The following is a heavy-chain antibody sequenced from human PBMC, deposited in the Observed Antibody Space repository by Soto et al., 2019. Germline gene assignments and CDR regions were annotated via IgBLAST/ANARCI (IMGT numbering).Heavy chain of an antibody. J-gene: IGHJ6*02. CDR3: ARGGSTGWLGGYYYHGMDV. D-gene: IGHD2-2*01. CDR1: GYTFTNYV. Sequence: QVQLVQSGAEVKKPGASVTLSCTASGYTFTNYVIHWVRQAPGQRLEWVGWVNAGNGNTQYSQSFQGKVTITRDTSASTAYMGVSSLTSEDTAVYYCARGGSTGWLGGYYYHGMDVWGQGTTVTVS. CDR2: VNAGNGNT. V-gene: IGHV1-3*01.